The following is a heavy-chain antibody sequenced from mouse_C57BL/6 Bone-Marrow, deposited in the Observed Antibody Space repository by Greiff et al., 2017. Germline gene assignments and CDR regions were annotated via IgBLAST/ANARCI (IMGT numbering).Heavy chain of an antibody. V-gene: IGHV1-15*01. Sequence: VQLQQSGAELVRPGASVTLSCKASGYTFTDYEMHWVKQTPVHGLEWIGAIDPETGGTAYNQKFKGKAILTADKSSSTAYMELRSLTPEDSAVYYCTIYYNYAMDYWGQGTSVTVSS. D-gene: IGHD2-1*01. CDR2: IDPETGGT. CDR1: GYTFTDYE. CDR3: TIYYNYAMDY. J-gene: IGHJ4*01.